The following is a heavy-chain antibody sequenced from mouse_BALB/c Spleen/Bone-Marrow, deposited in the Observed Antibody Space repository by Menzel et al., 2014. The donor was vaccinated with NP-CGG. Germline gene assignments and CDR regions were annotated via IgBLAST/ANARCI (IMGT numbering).Heavy chain of an antibody. D-gene: IGHD1-2*01. J-gene: IGHJ3*01. CDR1: GFDFSRYW. CDR2: INPDSSTI. Sequence: EVKLVESGGGLVQPGGSLKLSCAASGFDFSRYWMSWVRRAPGKGLEWIGEINPDSSTINYTPSLKDKFIISRDNAKNTLYLQMSKVRSEDTALYYCASLHYYGFFAYWGQGTLVTVSA. V-gene: IGHV4-1*02. CDR3: ASLHYYGFFAY.